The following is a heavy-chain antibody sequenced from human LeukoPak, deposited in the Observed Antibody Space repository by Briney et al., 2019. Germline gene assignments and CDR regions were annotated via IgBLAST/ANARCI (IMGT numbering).Heavy chain of an antibody. J-gene: IGHJ4*02. CDR1: GFTFSSYA. Sequence: PGGSLRLSCAASGFTFSSYAMHWVRQAPGKGLEWVAVISYDGSNKYYADSVKGRFTISRDNSKNTLYLQMNSLRAEDTAVYYCARAEYFDWLLYLTAFDYWGQGTLVTVSS. CDR2: ISYDGSNK. D-gene: IGHD3-9*01. CDR3: ARAEYFDWLLYLTAFDY. V-gene: IGHV3-30-3*01.